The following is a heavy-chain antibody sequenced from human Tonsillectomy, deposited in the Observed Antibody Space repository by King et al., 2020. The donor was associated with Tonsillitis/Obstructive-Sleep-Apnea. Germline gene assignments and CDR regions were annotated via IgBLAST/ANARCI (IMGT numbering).Heavy chain of an antibody. Sequence: VQLQESGPGLVKPSETLSLTCTVSGGSISSYYWIWIRQPPGKGLEWIGYFYYSGSTNYNPSLKSRVTISVDTSKNQFSLKLSSVTAADTAVYYCARFASYCGAIEIWGQGTMVTVSS. CDR2: FYYSGST. J-gene: IGHJ3*02. D-gene: IGHD2-15*01. CDR3: ARFASYCGAIEI. V-gene: IGHV4-59*01. CDR1: GGSISSYY.